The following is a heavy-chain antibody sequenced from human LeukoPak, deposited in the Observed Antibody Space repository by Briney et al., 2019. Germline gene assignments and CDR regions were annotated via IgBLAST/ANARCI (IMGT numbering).Heavy chain of an antibody. J-gene: IGHJ5*02. CDR3: ARGGWDDGWWFDP. D-gene: IGHD1-1*01. Sequence: ASVKVSCKASGYTFTGHYIYWVRQAPGQGLEYMGWINPNSGDTKYPQKFQGRVTMTRDTSISTAYMELSRLRSDDTAVYYCARGGWDDGWWFDPWGQGTLVTVSS. CDR2: INPNSGDT. V-gene: IGHV1-2*02. CDR1: GYTFTGHY.